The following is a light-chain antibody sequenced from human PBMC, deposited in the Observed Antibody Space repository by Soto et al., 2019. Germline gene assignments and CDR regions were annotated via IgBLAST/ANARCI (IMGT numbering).Light chain of an antibody. CDR2: DDN. CDR1: STDVGGYNY. CDR3: GSWDSSLSAYV. J-gene: IGLJ1*01. Sequence: QSVLAQPSSVSGSPGQSITISCTGTSTDVGGYNYVSWYQHHSGKAPKLLIYDDNKRPSGIPDRFSGSKSGTSATLGITGFQTGDEADYYCGSWDSSLSAYVFGTGTKVTVL. V-gene: IGLV1-51*01.